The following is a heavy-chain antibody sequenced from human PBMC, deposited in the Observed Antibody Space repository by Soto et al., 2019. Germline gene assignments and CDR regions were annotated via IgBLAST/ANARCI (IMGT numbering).Heavy chain of an antibody. J-gene: IGHJ4*02. CDR1: GYTFSGFY. CDR2: INPNSGGT. CDR3: ASAAVTGKAGLDF. D-gene: IGHD6-19*01. Sequence: ASVKVSCKASGYTFSGFYMHWVRQAPGQGLEWMGWINPNSGGTKSAEKFQGRVTMTRDTSISTAYMELSRLTSDDTAVYYCASAAVTGKAGLDFWGQGTQVTVSS. V-gene: IGHV1-2*02.